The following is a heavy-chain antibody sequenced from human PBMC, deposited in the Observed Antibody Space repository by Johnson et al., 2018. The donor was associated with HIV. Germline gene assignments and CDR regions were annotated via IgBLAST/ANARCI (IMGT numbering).Heavy chain of an antibody. J-gene: IGHJ3*02. CDR3: ARDNWNYNAFDI. CDR2: ISYDGSNK. D-gene: IGHD1-7*01. Sequence: QVQLVESGGGVVQPGRSLRLSCAASGFTFSSYAMHWVRQAPGKGLEWVAVISYDGSNKYYADSVKGRFTISRDNSKNTLYLQMNSRRAEDTAVYYCARDNWNYNAFDIWGQGTMVTVSS. CDR1: GFTFSSYA. V-gene: IGHV3-30-3*01.